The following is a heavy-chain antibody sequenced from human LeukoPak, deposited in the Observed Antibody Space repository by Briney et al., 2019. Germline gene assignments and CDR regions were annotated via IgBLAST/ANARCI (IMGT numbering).Heavy chain of an antibody. CDR3: AKSGDIYCSGGSCHPYYYYYYMDV. V-gene: IGHV3-30*02. CDR2: IRYDGSNK. Sequence: GGSLRLSCAGSGFTFSSYGMHWVRQAPGKGLEWVAFIRYDGSNKYYADSVKGRFTISRDNSKNTLYLQMNSLRAEDTAVYYCAKSGDIYCSGGSCHPYYYYYYMDVWGKGTTVTISS. J-gene: IGHJ6*03. CDR1: GFTFSSYG. D-gene: IGHD2-15*01.